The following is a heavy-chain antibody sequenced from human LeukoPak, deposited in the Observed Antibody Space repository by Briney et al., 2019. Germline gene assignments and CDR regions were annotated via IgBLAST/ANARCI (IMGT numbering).Heavy chain of an antibody. CDR1: GGSISSSAYS. Sequence: ASETLSLTCAVSGGSISSSAYSWSWIRQPPGKGLEWIGYIYHSGSTYYNPSLNSRVTMSLDRSKNQFSLKVNSVTAADTAVYYCAGLTTTAWYFDLWGRGTLVTVSS. CDR2: IYHSGST. CDR3: AGLTTTAWYFDL. V-gene: IGHV4-30-2*01. D-gene: IGHD1-26*01. J-gene: IGHJ2*01.